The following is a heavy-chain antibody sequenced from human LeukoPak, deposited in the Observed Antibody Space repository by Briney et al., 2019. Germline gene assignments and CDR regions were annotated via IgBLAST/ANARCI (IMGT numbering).Heavy chain of an antibody. Sequence: ASVKVSCKASGYNFNNYDINWVRQATGQGPEWMGWMNPNSGNTGYAQKFQGRVTITRNTSISTAYMELSSLRFEDTAVYYCARLIVGDAFDIWGQGTMVTVSS. CDR2: MNPNSGNT. D-gene: IGHD1-26*01. V-gene: IGHV1-8*01. J-gene: IGHJ3*02. CDR3: ARLIVGDAFDI. CDR1: GYNFNNYD.